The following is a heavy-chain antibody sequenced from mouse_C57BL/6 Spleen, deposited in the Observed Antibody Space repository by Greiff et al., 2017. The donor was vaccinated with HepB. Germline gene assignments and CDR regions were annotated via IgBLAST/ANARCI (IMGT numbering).Heavy chain of an antibody. CDR2: IDPETGGT. Sequence: VQLQQSGAELVRPGASVTLSCKASGYPFTDYEMHWVKQTPVHGLEWIGAIDPETGGTAYNQKFKGKAILTADKSSSTAYMELRSLTSEDSAVYYCHYGNYEDYWGQGTTLTVSS. V-gene: IGHV1-15*01. CDR3: HYGNYEDY. CDR1: GYPFTDYE. D-gene: IGHD2-1*01. J-gene: IGHJ2*01.